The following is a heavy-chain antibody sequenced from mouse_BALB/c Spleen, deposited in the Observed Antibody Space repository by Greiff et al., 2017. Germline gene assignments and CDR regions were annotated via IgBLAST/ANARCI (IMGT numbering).Heavy chain of an antibody. Sequence: EVQLQQSGAELVKPGASVKLSCTASGFNIKDTYMHWVKQRPEQGLEWIGRIDPANGNTKYDPKFQGKATITADTSSNTAYLQLSSLTSEDTAVYYCARDHLSYAMDYWGQGTSVTVSS. V-gene: IGHV14-3*02. J-gene: IGHJ4*01. CDR1: GFNIKDTY. CDR3: ARDHLSYAMDY. CDR2: IDPANGNT.